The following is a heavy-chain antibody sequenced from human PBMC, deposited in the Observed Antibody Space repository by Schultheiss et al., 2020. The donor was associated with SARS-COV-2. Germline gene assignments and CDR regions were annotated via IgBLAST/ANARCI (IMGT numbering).Heavy chain of an antibody. V-gene: IGHV3-30*02. CDR3: AKDYRDIVVVPAAMHWDAFDI. CDR1: GFTFSSYG. D-gene: IGHD2-2*01. Sequence: GESLKISCAASGFTFSSYGMHWVRQAPGKGLEWVAFIRYDGSNKYYADSVKGRFTISRDNSKNTLYLQMNSLRAEDTAVYYCAKDYRDIVVVPAAMHWDAFDIWGQGTMVTVSS. CDR2: IRYDGSNK. J-gene: IGHJ3*02.